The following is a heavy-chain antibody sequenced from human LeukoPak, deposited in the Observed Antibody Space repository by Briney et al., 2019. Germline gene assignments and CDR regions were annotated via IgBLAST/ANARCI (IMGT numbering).Heavy chain of an antibody. CDR1: GGSFSGYY. D-gene: IGHD5-12*01. V-gene: IGHV4-34*01. CDR2: INHSGST. CDR3: ARHGWLRLSYYGMDV. J-gene: IGHJ6*02. Sequence: PSETLSLTCAVYGGSFSGYYWSWIRQPPGKGLEWIGEINHSGSTNCNPSLKSRVTISVDTSKNQFSLKLSSVTAADTAVYYCARHGWLRLSYYGMDVWGQGTTVTVSS.